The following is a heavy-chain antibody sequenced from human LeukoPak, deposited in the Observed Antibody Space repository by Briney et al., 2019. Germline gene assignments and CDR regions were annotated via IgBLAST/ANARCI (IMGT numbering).Heavy chain of an antibody. CDR3: AKPAYAGYYYYMDV. D-gene: IGHD3-16*01. CDR1: RFTFRSYA. V-gene: IGHV3-30*04. Sequence: GCSLTLSRPPSRFTFRSYAMHWVRPAPAKGLEGVAVISYDGSNKYYADSLQGRFTITRDNSKNTLYLQMNSLRVEDTAVYYCAKPAYAGYYYYMDVWGKGTTVTVSS. J-gene: IGHJ6*03. CDR2: ISYDGSNK.